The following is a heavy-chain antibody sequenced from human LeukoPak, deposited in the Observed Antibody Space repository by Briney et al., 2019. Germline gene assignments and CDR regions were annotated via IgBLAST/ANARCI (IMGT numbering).Heavy chain of an antibody. CDR2: ISSSSSYI. V-gene: IGHV3-21*01. D-gene: IGHD6-6*01. CDR1: GFTFSSYS. Sequence: GGSLRLSCAASGFTFSSYSMNWVRQAPGKGLEWVSSISSSSSYIYYADSVKGRLTISRDNAKNSLYLQINSLRAEDTAVYYCARGMYSSSSQGDYWGQGTLVTVSS. CDR3: ARGMYSSSSQGDY. J-gene: IGHJ4*02.